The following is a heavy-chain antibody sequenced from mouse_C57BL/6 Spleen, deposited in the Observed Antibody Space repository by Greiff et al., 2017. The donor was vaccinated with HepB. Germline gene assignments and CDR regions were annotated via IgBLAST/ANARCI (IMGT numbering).Heavy chain of an antibody. CDR3: ASDDYYYFDY. D-gene: IGHD2-4*01. V-gene: IGHV3-6*01. J-gene: IGHJ2*01. Sequence: ESGPGLVKPSQSLSLTCSVTGYSITSGYYWNWIRQFPGNKLEWMGYISYDGSNNYNPSLKNRISITRDTSKNQFFLKLNSVTTEDTATYYCASDDYYYFDYWGQGTTLTVSS. CDR2: ISYDGSN. CDR1: GYSITSGYY.